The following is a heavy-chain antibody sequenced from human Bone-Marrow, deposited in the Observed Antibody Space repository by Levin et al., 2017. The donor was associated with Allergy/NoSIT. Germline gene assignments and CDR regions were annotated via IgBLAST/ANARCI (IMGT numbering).Heavy chain of an antibody. J-gene: IGHJ3*01. Sequence: GGSLRLSCVASGFSVSENFMSWVRQAPGKGLEWVSVLHIGGSTYYSDSVKGRFTISRDHSKNTLHLQMNSLRVADTAVYYCAREGRNYGDAFDLWGQGTMVTVSS. CDR1: GFSVSENF. V-gene: IGHV3-53*01. CDR2: LHIGGST. D-gene: IGHD3-16*01. CDR3: AREGRNYGDAFDL.